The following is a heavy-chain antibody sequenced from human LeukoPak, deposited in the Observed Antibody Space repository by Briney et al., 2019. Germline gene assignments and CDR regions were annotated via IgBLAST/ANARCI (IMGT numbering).Heavy chain of an antibody. CDR1: GFSFSDYT. CDR3: ARDALQLTGNYVTRWWFDP. V-gene: IGHV3-30*04. Sequence: GGSLRLSCAASGFSFSDYTMHWVRQAPGKGLEWVAFISNDGNNKYSADSVRGRFTISRDNAKNSLYLQMNSLSAEDTAFYYCARDALQLTGNYVTRWWFDPWGQGTLVTVSS. CDR2: ISNDGNNK. D-gene: IGHD3-9*01. J-gene: IGHJ5*02.